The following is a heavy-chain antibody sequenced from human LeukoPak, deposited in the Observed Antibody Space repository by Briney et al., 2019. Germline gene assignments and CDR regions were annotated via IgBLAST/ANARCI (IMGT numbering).Heavy chain of an antibody. J-gene: IGHJ1*01. CDR1: GFTFSSYA. CDR3: ARGVEVTVAYYDFWSGSMTNFAEYFQH. CDR2: ISSSSSYI. D-gene: IGHD3-3*01. Sequence: GGSLRLSCAASGFTFSSYAMTWVRQAPGKGLEWVSSISSSSSYIYYADSVKGRFTISRDNAKNSLYLQMNSLRAEDTAVYYCARGVEVTVAYYDFWSGSMTNFAEYFQHWGQGTLVTVSS. V-gene: IGHV3-21*01.